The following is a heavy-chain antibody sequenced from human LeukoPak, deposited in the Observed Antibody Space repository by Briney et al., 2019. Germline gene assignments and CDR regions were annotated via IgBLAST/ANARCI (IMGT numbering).Heavy chain of an antibody. J-gene: IGHJ4*02. D-gene: IGHD3-22*01. CDR3: ARGRGDSSGYYYSDY. CDR1: GYTFTSYY. V-gene: IGHV1-8*03. Sequence: GASVKVSCKASGYTFTSYYMHWVRQATGQGLEWMGWMNPNSGNTGYAQKFQGRVTITRNTSISTAYMELSSLRSEDTAVYYCARGRGDSSGYYYSDYWGQGTLVTVSS. CDR2: MNPNSGNT.